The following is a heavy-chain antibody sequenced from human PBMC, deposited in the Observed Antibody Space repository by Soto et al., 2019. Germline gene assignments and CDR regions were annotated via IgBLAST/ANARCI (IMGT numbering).Heavy chain of an antibody. Sequence: QVQLVQSGAEVKKPGASVKVSCKASGYTFTSYGISWVRQAPGQGLEWMGWISAYNGNTNYAQKLQGRVTMTTDTATSTAYMELRSLRSDDTAVYYCARDPYTGQWLVQPNYGMDVWGQGTTVTVSS. CDR1: GYTFTSYG. CDR2: ISAYNGNT. CDR3: ARDPYTGQWLVQPNYGMDV. D-gene: IGHD6-19*01. V-gene: IGHV1-18*04. J-gene: IGHJ6*02.